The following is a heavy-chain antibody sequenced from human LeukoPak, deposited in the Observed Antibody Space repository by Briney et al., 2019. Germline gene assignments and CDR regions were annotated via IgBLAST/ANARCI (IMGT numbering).Heavy chain of an antibody. Sequence: PGGSLRLSCAASGFTFSSYGMNWVRQAPGKGLEWVSSISSSSSYIYYAVSVKGRFTISRDNAKNSLYLQMNSLRAEDTAVYYCAKGSSGYYYYYFDYWGQGTLVTVSS. V-gene: IGHV3-21*01. J-gene: IGHJ4*02. CDR2: ISSSSSYI. D-gene: IGHD3-22*01. CDR3: AKGSSGYYYYYFDY. CDR1: GFTFSSYG.